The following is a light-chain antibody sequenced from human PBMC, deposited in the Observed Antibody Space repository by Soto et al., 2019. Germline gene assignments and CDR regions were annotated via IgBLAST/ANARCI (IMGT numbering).Light chain of an antibody. J-gene: IGKJ3*01. CDR1: QSINTN. CDR2: GAS. V-gene: IGKV3-15*01. Sequence: DIVMTQSPATLSVSPGERATLSCRASQSINTNLAWYQQKPGQAPRLLIYGASTRATVIPARFSGSGSGTEFTLTISGLHADDFAVYYCQQYHHWPPKVTFGPGTRVDI. CDR3: QQYHHWPPKVT.